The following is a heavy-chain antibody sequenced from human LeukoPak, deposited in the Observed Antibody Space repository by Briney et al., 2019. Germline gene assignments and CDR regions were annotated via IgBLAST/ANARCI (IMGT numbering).Heavy chain of an antibody. CDR1: GGSISSYY. Sequence: PSETLSLTCTVSGGSISSYYWSWIRQPPGKGLEWIGNIHYSGSTNYNPSLKSRVTISVDTSKNQFSLKLSSLTAADTAVYYCASRYVYYYGSGKSEAWFDPWGQGTLVTVSS. CDR2: IHYSGST. J-gene: IGHJ5*02. D-gene: IGHD3-10*01. CDR3: ASRYVYYYGSGKSEAWFDP. V-gene: IGHV4-59*01.